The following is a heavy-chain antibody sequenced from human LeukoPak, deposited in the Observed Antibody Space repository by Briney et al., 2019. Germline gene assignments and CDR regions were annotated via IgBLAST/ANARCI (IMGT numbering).Heavy chain of an antibody. CDR1: GGTFSSYA. Sequence: ASVKVSCKASGGTFSSYAISWVRQAPGQGLEWMGGIIPIFGTANYAQKFQGRVTITADESTSTAYMELSSLRSEDTAVYYRAREGTLGYCSGGSCYYFDYWGQGTLVTVSS. V-gene: IGHV1-69*01. D-gene: IGHD2-15*01. CDR2: IIPIFGTA. CDR3: AREGTLGYCSGGSCYYFDY. J-gene: IGHJ4*02.